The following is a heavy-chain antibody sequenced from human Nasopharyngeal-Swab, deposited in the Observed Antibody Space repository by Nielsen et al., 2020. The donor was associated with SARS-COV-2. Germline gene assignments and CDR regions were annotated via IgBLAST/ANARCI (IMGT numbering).Heavy chain of an antibody. J-gene: IGHJ6*02. CDR1: GYTFTSYD. CDR3: ARSRVAKDYYYYYGMDV. CDR2: MNPNSGNT. V-gene: IGHV1-8*01. Sequence: ASVKVSCKASGYTFTSYDINWVRQATGQGLEWMGWMNPNSGNTGYAQKFRGRVTMTRNTSISTAYMELSSLRSEDTAVYYCARSRVAKDYYYYYGMDVWGQGTTVTVSS.